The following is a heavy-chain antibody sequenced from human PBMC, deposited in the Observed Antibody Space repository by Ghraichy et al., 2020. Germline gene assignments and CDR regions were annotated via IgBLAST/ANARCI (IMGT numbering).Heavy chain of an antibody. J-gene: IGHJ4*02. CDR2: IYYSGST. Sequence: SETLSLTCAVSGGSISSGGYSWSWIRQPPGKGLEWIGYIYYSGSTYYNPSLKSRVTISVDTSKNQFSLKLSSVTAADTAVYYCARDRQLYSSGWYIDYWGQGTLVTVSS. V-gene: IGHV4-30-4*07. D-gene: IGHD6-19*01. CDR3: ARDRQLYSSGWYIDY. CDR1: GGSISSGGYS.